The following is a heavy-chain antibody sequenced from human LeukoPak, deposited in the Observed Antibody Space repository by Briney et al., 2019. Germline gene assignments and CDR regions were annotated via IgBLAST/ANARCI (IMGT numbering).Heavy chain of an antibody. CDR2: INHSGST. CDR3: ARSYCSGGSCYSGSLLPFDP. V-gene: IGHV4-34*01. D-gene: IGHD2-15*01. CDR1: GGSLSGYY. Sequence: SETLSLTCAVYGGSLSGYYWSWIRQPPGKGLEWIGEINHSGSTNYNPSLKSRVTISVDTSKNQFSLKLSSVTAADTAVYYCARSYCSGGSCYSGSLLPFDPWGQGTLVTVSS. J-gene: IGHJ5*02.